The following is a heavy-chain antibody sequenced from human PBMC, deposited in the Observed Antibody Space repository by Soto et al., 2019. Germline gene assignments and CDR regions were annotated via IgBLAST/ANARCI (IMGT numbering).Heavy chain of an antibody. D-gene: IGHD6-13*01. Sequence: PSETLSLTCTVSGGSISSYYWSWIRQPPGKGLEWIGYIYYSGSTNYNSSLKSRVTISVDTSKNQFSLKLSSVTAADTAVYYCAKTYSSSWYDAFDIWGQGTMVTVSS. CDR3: AKTYSSSWYDAFDI. V-gene: IGHV4-59*01. CDR1: GGSISSYY. J-gene: IGHJ3*02. CDR2: IYYSGST.